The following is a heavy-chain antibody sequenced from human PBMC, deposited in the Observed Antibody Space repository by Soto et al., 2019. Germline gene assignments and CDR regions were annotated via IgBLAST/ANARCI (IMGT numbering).Heavy chain of an antibody. Sequence: QVQLVESGGGVVQPGMSLRLSCAGSGFIFSSYGMHWVRQAPGKGLEWLAVISYDGRNKYYAETVKGRFTISRDNSRNTVDLQMNSPRAEDTAVYFCAKVATVVVVATGRNYAMDVWGQGTTVTVSS. V-gene: IGHV3-30*18. D-gene: IGHD2-21*01. J-gene: IGHJ6*02. CDR3: AKVATVVVVATGRNYAMDV. CDR2: ISYDGRNK. CDR1: GFIFSSYG.